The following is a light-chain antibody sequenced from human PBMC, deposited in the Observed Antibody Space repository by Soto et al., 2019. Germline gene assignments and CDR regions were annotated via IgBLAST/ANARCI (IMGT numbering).Light chain of an antibody. V-gene: IGKV1-27*01. J-gene: IGKJ1*01. CDR3: QKYNSAPWT. CDR2: GAS. CDR1: QDINSL. Sequence: DVQMTQSPSSLSASVGDRVTITCRTSQDINSLLAWYQQKPGKVPKLLIYGASVLQSGAPSRFSGSVSGTDFTLTISSLQPEDVATYYCQKYNSAPWTFGQGTKVEIK.